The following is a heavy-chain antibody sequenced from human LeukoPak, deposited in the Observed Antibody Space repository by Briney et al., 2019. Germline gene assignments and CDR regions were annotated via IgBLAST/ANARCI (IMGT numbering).Heavy chain of an antibody. CDR2: ISGDGGST. Sequence: GGSLRLSCAASGFTFDGYAMHWVRQAPGKGLEWVSLISGDGGSTYYADSVKGRFTISRDNSKNSLYLQMNSLRTEDTALYYCAKDRSDYYDSSGYYEYFDYWGQGTLVTVSS. D-gene: IGHD3-22*01. V-gene: IGHV3-43*02. CDR1: GFTFDGYA. CDR3: AKDRSDYYDSSGYYEYFDY. J-gene: IGHJ4*02.